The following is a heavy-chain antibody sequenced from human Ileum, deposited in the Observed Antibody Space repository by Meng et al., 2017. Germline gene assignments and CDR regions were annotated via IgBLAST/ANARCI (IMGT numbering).Heavy chain of an antibody. CDR3: AKDYEYSVMSG. Sequence: VKLVEVGGGLVQTGGSMRLSWVSSGFAFITYASTWVRTAPGKGLEWVAGISDRGRTYYADSMKGRFTVSRDNSKNTLYLQINSLRDEDTAVYYCAKDYEYSVMSGWGQGTLVTVSS. CDR2: ISDRGRT. V-gene: IGHV3-23*04. D-gene: IGHD5/OR15-5a*01. CDR1: GFAFITYA. J-gene: IGHJ4*02.